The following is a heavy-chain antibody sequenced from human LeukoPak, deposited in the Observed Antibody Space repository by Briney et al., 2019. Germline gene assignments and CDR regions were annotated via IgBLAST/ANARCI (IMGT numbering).Heavy chain of an antibody. CDR1: GYTFTGYY. Sequence: ASVKVSCKASGYTFTGYYMHWVRQAPGQGLEWMGWTNPNSGGTNYAQKFQGRVTTTRDTSISTAYMEPSRLRSDDTAVYYCAGYYYDSSGYYYYDYWGQGTLVTVSS. V-gene: IGHV1-2*02. D-gene: IGHD3-22*01. J-gene: IGHJ4*02. CDR3: AGYYYDSSGYYYYDY. CDR2: TNPNSGGT.